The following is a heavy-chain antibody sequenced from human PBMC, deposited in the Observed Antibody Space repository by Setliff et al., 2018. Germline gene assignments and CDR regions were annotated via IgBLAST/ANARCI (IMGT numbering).Heavy chain of an antibody. D-gene: IGHD4-4*01. J-gene: IGHJ6*03. CDR1: GGSFNTYA. CDR2: IIHVFGAT. Sequence: SVKVSCKTSGGSFNTYAISWVRQAPGQGLEWLGGIIHVFGATNYAQKFQGRLTITTDKPTTTAYMELSSLRSDDTAVYYCATEGGSTITRHYMDVWGKGTTVTVSS. CDR3: ATEGGSTITRHYMDV. V-gene: IGHV1-69*05.